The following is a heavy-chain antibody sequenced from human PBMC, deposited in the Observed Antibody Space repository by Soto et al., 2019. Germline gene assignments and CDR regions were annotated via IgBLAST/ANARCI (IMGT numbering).Heavy chain of an antibody. V-gene: IGHV4-34*01. CDR1: GGSFSGYY. D-gene: IGHD3-22*01. J-gene: IGHJ5*02. Sequence: SETLSLTCAVYGGSFSGYYWSWIRQPPGKGLEWIGEINHSGSTNYNPSLKSRVTISVDTSKNQFSLKLSSVTAADTAVYYCARGGITMIVRGRNWFDPWGQGTLVTVSS. CDR2: INHSGST. CDR3: ARGGITMIVRGRNWFDP.